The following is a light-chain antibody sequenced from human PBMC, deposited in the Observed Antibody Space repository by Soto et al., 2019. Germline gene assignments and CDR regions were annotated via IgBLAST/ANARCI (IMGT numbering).Light chain of an antibody. V-gene: IGKV3-15*01. J-gene: IGKJ5*01. CDR1: QTVGTY. CDR3: QQNNQWPIT. Sequence: TLPPSTRCVSHEYTSSLSCMASQTVGTYLAWYQQKPGQAPRLLIYHASTRATGIPARFSGSGSGTEFTLTISSLQSEDSAVYSCQQNNQWPITFGQGTRLEIK. CDR2: HAS.